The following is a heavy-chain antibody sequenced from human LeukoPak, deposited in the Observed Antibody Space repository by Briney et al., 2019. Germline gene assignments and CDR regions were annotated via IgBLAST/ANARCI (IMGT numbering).Heavy chain of an antibody. CDR2: ISGSGGST. CDR1: GFTFSSYA. J-gene: IGHJ5*02. CDR3: VKENSGWIWSGTSPPFDP. V-gene: IGHV3-23*01. D-gene: IGHD3-3*01. Sequence: PGGSLRLSCAASGFTFSSYAMSWVRQAPGKGLEWVSAISGSGGSTYYEDSVKGRFTISRDNSKNTLYLQMNSLRAEDTAVYYCVKENSGWIWSGTSPPFDPWGQGTLVTVSS.